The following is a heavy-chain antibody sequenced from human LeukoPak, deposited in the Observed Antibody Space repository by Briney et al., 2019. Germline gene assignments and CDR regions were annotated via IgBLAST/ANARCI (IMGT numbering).Heavy chain of an antibody. Sequence: SETLSLTCTVSGGSISSSSYYWGWIRQPPGKGLEWIGSIYYSGSTYYNPSLKSRVTISVDTSKNQFSLKLSSVTAADTAVYYCASWSWNVLAAKVDYWGQGTLVTVSS. CDR1: GGSISSSSYY. J-gene: IGHJ4*02. D-gene: IGHD2-2*01. V-gene: IGHV4-39*01. CDR2: IYYSGST. CDR3: ASWSWNVLAAKVDY.